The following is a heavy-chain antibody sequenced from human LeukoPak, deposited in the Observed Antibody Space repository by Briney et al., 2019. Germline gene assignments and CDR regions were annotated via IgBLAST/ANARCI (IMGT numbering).Heavy chain of an antibody. CDR3: ARRILWFGDLYYFDS. J-gene: IGHJ4*02. Sequence: GASVNVSCTASGYTSTNYGISWVRQAPGQGLEWMGWISAYNVNTNYAQKLQGRVSMTTDTSTSTADMELRSLISDDTAVYYCARRILWFGDLYYFDSWGQGTLVTVSS. CDR2: ISAYNVNT. D-gene: IGHD3-10*01. V-gene: IGHV1-18*01. CDR1: GYTSTNYG.